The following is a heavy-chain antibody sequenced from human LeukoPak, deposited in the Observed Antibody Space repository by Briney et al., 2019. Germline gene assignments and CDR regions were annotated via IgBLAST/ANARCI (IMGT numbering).Heavy chain of an antibody. V-gene: IGHV3-49*04. CDR3: TREGAAAAYGMDV. CDR2: IRRRAFGETA. Sequence: PGGSLRLSCTASGFTFGDYAVRWVRRAPGRGLEWVCLIRRRAFGETADYAASVKGRFTISRDDSKSIAYLQMNSLKTVDTAVYYCTREGAAAAYGMDVWGQGTTVTVSS. CDR1: GFTFGDYA. D-gene: IGHD6-13*01. J-gene: IGHJ6*02.